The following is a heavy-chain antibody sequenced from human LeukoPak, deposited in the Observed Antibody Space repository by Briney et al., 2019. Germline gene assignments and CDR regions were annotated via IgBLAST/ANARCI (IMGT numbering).Heavy chain of an antibody. V-gene: IGHV4-39*07. CDR1: GGSISSSSYY. CDR3: ARRRAGLRRDLWFDP. J-gene: IGHJ5*02. D-gene: IGHD2-15*01. CDR2: INHSGST. Sequence: TSETLSLTCTVSGGSISSSSYYWGWIRQTPGKGLEWIGEINHSGSTNYNPSLKSRVTISVDTSKNHFSLNLTSVTAADTAVYYCARRRAGLRRDLWFDPWGQGTLVTVSS.